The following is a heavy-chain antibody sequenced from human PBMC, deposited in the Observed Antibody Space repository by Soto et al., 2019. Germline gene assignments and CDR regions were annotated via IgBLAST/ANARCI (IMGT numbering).Heavy chain of an antibody. Sequence: ASVKVSCKASGYTFTSYGISWVRQAPGQGLEWMGWISAYNGNTNYAQKLQGRVTMTTDTSTSTAYMELRSLRSDDTAVYYCACASYYVVLGGSPYYFDYWGQGTLVTVSS. V-gene: IGHV1-18*01. CDR3: ACASYYVVLGGSPYYFDY. D-gene: IGHD3-3*01. CDR1: GYTFTSYG. J-gene: IGHJ4*02. CDR2: ISAYNGNT.